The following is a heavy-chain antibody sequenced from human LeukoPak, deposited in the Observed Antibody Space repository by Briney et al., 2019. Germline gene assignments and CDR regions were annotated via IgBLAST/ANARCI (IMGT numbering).Heavy chain of an antibody. Sequence: GASVKVSCKASGGTFSSYAISWVRQAPGQGLEWTGGIIPIFGTANYAQKFQGRVTITADESTSTAYMELSSLRSEDTAVYYCARSGNYYYYMDVWGKGTTVTVSS. CDR1: GGTFSSYA. CDR3: ARSGNYYYYMDV. V-gene: IGHV1-69*13. J-gene: IGHJ6*03. D-gene: IGHD5-12*01. CDR2: IIPIFGTA.